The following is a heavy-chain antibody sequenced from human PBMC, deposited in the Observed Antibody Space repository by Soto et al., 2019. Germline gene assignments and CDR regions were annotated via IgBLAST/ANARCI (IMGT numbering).Heavy chain of an antibody. CDR1: GFSLSTSGVG. D-gene: IGHD4-17*01. J-gene: IGHJ3*01. Sequence: QITLKESGPTLVKPTQTLTLTCTFSGFSLSTSGVGVGWIRQPPGKALEWLALIYWDDDKRYSPSLKSRLTITKDPSKNPVVLTMTNMDPVDTATYYFAHGDYGDAFDLWGQGTMVTVSS. CDR2: IYWDDDK. V-gene: IGHV2-5*02. CDR3: AHGDYGDAFDL.